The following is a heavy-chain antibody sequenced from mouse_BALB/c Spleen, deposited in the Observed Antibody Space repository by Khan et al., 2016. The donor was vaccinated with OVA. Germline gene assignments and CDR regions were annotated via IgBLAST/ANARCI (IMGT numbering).Heavy chain of an antibody. CDR3: TSDYYGGRVVED. V-gene: IGHV5-17*02. D-gene: IGHD1-1*01. CDR2: ISSGSFTI. J-gene: IGHJ3*01. CDR1: GFTFSNFG. Sequence: EVELGESGGGLVQPGGSRKLSCAASGFTFSNFGMHWVRQNPEKGLEWVAYISSGSFTINYADTVQGRFTISRDNPKNTLFLQMTRLRSEDTAMYSGTSDYYGGRVVEDWGQGTLVTVSA.